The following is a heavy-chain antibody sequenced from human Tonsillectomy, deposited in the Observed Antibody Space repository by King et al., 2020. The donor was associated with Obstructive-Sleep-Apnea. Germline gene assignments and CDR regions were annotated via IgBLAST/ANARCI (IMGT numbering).Heavy chain of an antibody. CDR3: AKDMVRGVIITYAFDI. CDR1: GFTFDDYA. D-gene: IGHD3-10*01. V-gene: IGHV3-9*01. Sequence: EVQLVESGGGLVQPGRSLRLSCAASGFTFDDYAMHWVRQAPGKGLEWVSGISWNSGSIGYADSVKGRFTISRDNAKNSLYLQMNSLRAEDTALYYCAKDMVRGVIITYAFDIWGQGTMVTVSS. CDR2: ISWNSGSI. J-gene: IGHJ3*02.